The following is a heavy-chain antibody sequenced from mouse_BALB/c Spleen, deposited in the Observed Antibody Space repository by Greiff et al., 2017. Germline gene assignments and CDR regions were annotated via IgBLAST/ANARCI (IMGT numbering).Heavy chain of an antibody. V-gene: IGHV1-52*01. CDR1: GYTFTSYW. D-gene: IGHD2-4*01. CDR2: IDPYDIET. Sequence: QVQLQQPGAELVRPGASVKLSCKASGYTFTSYWMNWVKQRPEQGLEWIGRIDPYDIETHYNQKFKDKAILTVDKSSSTAYMQLSSLTSEDSAVYYCARWGLRRGYAMDYWGQGTSVTVSS. J-gene: IGHJ4*01. CDR3: ARWGLRRGYAMDY.